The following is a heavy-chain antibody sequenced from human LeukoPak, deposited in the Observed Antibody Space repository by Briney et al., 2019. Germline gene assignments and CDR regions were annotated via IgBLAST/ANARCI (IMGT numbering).Heavy chain of an antibody. CDR3: ARRPLAVAGAFDI. D-gene: IGHD6-19*01. J-gene: IGHJ3*02. CDR2: ISSSSSYI. V-gene: IGHV3-21*01. CDR1: GFTFSSYS. Sequence: GGSLRLSCAASGFTFSSYSMNWVRQAPGKGLEWLSSISSSSSYIYYADSVKGRFTISRDNAKNSLYLQMNSLRAEDTAVYYCARRPLAVAGAFDIWGQWTMVTVSS.